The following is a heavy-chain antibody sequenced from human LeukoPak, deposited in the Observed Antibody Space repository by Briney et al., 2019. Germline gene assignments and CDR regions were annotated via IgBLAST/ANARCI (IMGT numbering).Heavy chain of an antibody. CDR3: AKEGYVWGSYRYLYYFDY. D-gene: IGHD3-16*02. Sequence: GGSLRLSCAASGFTFSSYGMHWVRQAPGKGLEWVAFIRYDGSNKYYADSVKGRFTISRDNSKNTLYLQMNSLRAEDTAVYYCAKEGYVWGSYRYLYYFDYWGQGTLVTVSS. V-gene: IGHV3-30*02. J-gene: IGHJ4*02. CDR2: IRYDGSNK. CDR1: GFTFSSYG.